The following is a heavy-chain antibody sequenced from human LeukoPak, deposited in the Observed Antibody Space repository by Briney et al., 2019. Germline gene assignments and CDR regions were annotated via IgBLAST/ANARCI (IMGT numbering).Heavy chain of an antibody. Sequence: GRSLRLSCAASRFTFSSYAVHWVRQAPGKGLEWVAVISYDGSNKYYAHYVRGRFTISRDNSKNTLYLQMNSLRAEDTAVYFCARDGYGLDTPMVSTIFDSWGQGTPVTVSS. CDR2: ISYDGSNK. J-gene: IGHJ4*02. V-gene: IGHV3-30-3*01. CDR1: RFTFSSYA. D-gene: IGHD5-18*01. CDR3: ARDGYGLDTPMVSTIFDS.